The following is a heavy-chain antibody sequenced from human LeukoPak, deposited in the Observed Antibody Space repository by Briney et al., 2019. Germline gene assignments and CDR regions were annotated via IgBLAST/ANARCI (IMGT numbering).Heavy chain of an antibody. CDR3: AGGLRLEYLYDY. V-gene: IGHV4-59*01. J-gene: IGHJ4*02. CDR2: IYYTGST. Sequence: SETLSLTCTVSGGSISSYYCSWIRQPPGKGLEWIGYIYYTGSTNYNPSLKSRVTISVDTSKNQFSLKLSSVTAVDTAVYYCAGGLRLEYLYDYWGQGTLVTVSS. CDR1: GGSISSYY. D-gene: IGHD5-12*01.